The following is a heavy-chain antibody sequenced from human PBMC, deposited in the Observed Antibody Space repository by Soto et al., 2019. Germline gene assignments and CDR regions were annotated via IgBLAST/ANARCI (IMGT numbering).Heavy chain of an antibody. J-gene: IGHJ3*02. V-gene: IGHV4-39*01. CDR3: ARQTDSYYTFDAFDI. CDR2: IYYRGST. CDR1: SGSISSGSYY. D-gene: IGHD3-22*01. Sequence: QLQLQESGPGLVKPSETLSLTCTVSSGSISSGSYYWDWIRQPPGKGGEWIGNIYYRGSTNYNPSLESRVTISVDTSKNQFSLKLSSVTAADTAVYYCARQTDSYYTFDAFDIWGQGTMVTVSS.